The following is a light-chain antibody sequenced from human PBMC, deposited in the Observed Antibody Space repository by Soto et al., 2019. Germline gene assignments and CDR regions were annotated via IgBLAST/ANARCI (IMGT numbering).Light chain of an antibody. V-gene: IGKV2-28*01. CDR1: ESLLHSNGYNY. J-gene: IGKJ1*01. CDR3: MQALQTPRT. CDR2: LGS. Sequence: VMTQSPLSLPVTPGEPASVSWRASESLLHSNGYNYLDWYLQKPGQSPQLLIYLGSNRASGVPDRFSGSGSGTDFTLKISRVEAEDVGVYYCMQALQTPRTFAQGTKV.